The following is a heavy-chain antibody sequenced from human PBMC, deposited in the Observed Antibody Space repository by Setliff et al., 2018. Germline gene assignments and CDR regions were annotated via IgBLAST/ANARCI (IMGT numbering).Heavy chain of an antibody. V-gene: IGHV1-18*01. CDR2: INNYNFNT. Sequence: ASVKVSCKTSGYTFTDYGITWVRQVPGQGLEWMGWINNYNFNTQYAQKFQGRVSMTTDTSTGTAYMELRSLRSDDTAVYYCSRLVRFCTTSTCQGASASEHWGQGTLVTVSS. D-gene: IGHD2-8*01. CDR1: GYTFTDYG. CDR3: SRLVRFCTTSTCQGASASEH. J-gene: IGHJ4*02.